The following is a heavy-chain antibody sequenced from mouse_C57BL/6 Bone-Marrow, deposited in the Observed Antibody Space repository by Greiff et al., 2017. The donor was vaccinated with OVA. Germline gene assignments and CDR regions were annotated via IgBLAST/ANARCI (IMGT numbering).Heavy chain of an antibody. CDR3: TTDGN. D-gene: IGHD2-3*01. V-gene: IGHV14-4*01. CDR2: IDPENGDT. Sequence: EVKLMESGAELVRPGASVKLSCTASGFNIKDDYMHWVKQRPEQGLEWIGWIDPENGDTEYASKFQGKATITADTSSNTAYLQLSSLTSEDTAVYYCTTDGNWGQGTLVTVSA. J-gene: IGHJ3*01. CDR1: GFNIKDDY.